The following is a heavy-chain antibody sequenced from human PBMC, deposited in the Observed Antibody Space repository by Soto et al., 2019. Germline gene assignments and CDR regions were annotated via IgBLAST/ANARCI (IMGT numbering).Heavy chain of an antibody. CDR3: ARGCSGGSCYSPCDY. V-gene: IGHV1-18*01. D-gene: IGHD2-15*01. CDR2: ISASNGNT. Sequence: QVQLVQSGAEVKKPGASVKVSCKASGYTFTSYGISWVRQSPGQGLEWMGWISASNGNTNYAQNHQGRVTMTTDTSTSTAYMELRSLRSDDTAVYYWARGCSGGSCYSPCDYWGQGTLVTVSS. CDR1: GYTFTSYG. J-gene: IGHJ4*02.